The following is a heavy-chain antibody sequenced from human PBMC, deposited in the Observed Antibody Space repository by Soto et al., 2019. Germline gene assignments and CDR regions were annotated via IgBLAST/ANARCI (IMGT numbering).Heavy chain of an antibody. CDR2: ISAYNGNT. Sequence: QVQLVQSGAEVKKPGASVKVSCKASGYTFTSYGIIWVRQAPGQGLEWMGWISAYNGNTKYAQKLQGRVTMTTDTSTSTAYMELRSLRSDDTAVYYCARVREGITMVRGVIDYWGQGTLVTVSS. J-gene: IGHJ4*02. V-gene: IGHV1-18*01. CDR3: ARVREGITMVRGVIDY. CDR1: GYTFTSYG. D-gene: IGHD3-10*01.